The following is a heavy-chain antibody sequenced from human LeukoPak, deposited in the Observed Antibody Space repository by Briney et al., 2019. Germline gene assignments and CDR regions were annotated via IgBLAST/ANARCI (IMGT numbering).Heavy chain of an antibody. J-gene: IGHJ4*02. CDR1: GFTFSRYW. D-gene: IGHD1-1*01. CDR3: ARDQRGNWNDTPRY. V-gene: IGHV3-7*01. Sequence: GGSLRLSCAASGFTFSRYWMSWVRQAPGKGLEWVANIKPDGSENYYVDSVKGRFTISRDNAKNTLYLQMNSLGAEDTAVYYCARDQRGNWNDTPRYWGQGTLVTVSS. CDR2: IKPDGSEN.